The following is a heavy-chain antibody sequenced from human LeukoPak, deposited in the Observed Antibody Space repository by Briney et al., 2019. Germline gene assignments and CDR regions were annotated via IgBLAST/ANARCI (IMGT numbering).Heavy chain of an antibody. CDR2: IYYSGST. V-gene: IGHV4-39*01. CDR1: GGSISSRCYY. CDR3: ARNGDAFEN. D-gene: IGHD1-1*01. Sequence: SETLSLTCTVSGGSISSRCYYWGWIRQPPGKGLEWIGSIYYSGSTYYNPSLKSRVTISVDTSKNQFSLKLSSVTAADTAVYYCARNGDAFENWGQGTMVTVSS. J-gene: IGHJ3*02.